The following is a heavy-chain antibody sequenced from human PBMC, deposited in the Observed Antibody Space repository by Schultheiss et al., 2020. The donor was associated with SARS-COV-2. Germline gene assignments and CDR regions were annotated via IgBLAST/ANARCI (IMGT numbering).Heavy chain of an antibody. CDR1: GFTFSSYG. CDR2: ISYDGSNK. CDR3: AKDRSGSGSTFDY. J-gene: IGHJ4*02. D-gene: IGHD3-10*01. Sequence: GGSLRLSCAASGFTFSSYGMHWVRQAPGKGLEWVAVISYDGSNKYYADSVKGRFTISRDNSKNTLYLQMNSLRAEDTAVYYCAKDRSGSGSTFDYWGQGTLVTVS. V-gene: IGHV3-30*18.